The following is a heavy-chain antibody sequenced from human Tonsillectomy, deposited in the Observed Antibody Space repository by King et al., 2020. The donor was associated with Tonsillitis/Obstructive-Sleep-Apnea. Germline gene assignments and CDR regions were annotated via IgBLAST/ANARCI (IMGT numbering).Heavy chain of an antibody. D-gene: IGHD4-17*01. V-gene: IGHV4-39*01. Sequence: LQLQESGPGLVKPSETLSLTCTVSGGSISNSSYYWGWIRQPPGMGLEWIGRIYYIGSTYYNPSLKSRVTISLDTSKNQFSLKLSSVTAADTAVYYCASTVTYYYYYYMDVWGKGTTVTVSS. CDR2: IYYIGST. CDR1: GGSISNSSYY. J-gene: IGHJ6*03. CDR3: ASTVTYYYYYYMDV.